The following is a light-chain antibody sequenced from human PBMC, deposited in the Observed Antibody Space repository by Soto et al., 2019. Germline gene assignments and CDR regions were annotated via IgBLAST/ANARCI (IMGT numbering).Light chain of an antibody. CDR2: GAS. V-gene: IGKV3-20*01. CDR1: QSVGSRY. CDR3: QQYNSAWT. J-gene: IGKJ1*01. Sequence: EIVLTQSPGTLSLSPGERATLSCRASQSVGSRYLAWYQRKPGQAPRLFIYGASNRATGIPDRFSGSGSGTDFTLTISRLEPDDFATYYCQQYNSAWTFGQGTTVEIK.